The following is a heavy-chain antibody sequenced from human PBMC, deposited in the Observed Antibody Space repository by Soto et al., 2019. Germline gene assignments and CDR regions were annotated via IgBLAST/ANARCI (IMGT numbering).Heavy chain of an antibody. CDR3: ARGSIVVVPAAHDLYYYYYMDV. Sequence: SETLSLTCTVSGGSISSYYWSWIRQPPGKGLEWIGYTYYSGSTNYNPSLKSRVTISVDTSKNQFSLKLSSVTAADTAVYYCARGSIVVVPAAHDLYYYYYMDVWGKGTTVTVSS. V-gene: IGHV4-59*01. J-gene: IGHJ6*03. CDR1: GGSISSYY. D-gene: IGHD2-2*01. CDR2: TYYSGST.